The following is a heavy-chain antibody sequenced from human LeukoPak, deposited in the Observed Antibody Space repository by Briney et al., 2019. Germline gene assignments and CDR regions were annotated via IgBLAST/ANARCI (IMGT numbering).Heavy chain of an antibody. D-gene: IGHD3-22*01. V-gene: IGHV3-30*04. Sequence: GGSLRLSRAASGFTFSSYAMHWVRQAPGKGLEWVAVMSNDGSKKYYGDSVKGRFTISRDDSKNTLYLQMNSLRTEDTAMYYCAKDPYSSFMEYFQHWGQGTLVTVSS. J-gene: IGHJ1*01. CDR3: AKDPYSSFMEYFQH. CDR2: MSNDGSKK. CDR1: GFTFSSYA.